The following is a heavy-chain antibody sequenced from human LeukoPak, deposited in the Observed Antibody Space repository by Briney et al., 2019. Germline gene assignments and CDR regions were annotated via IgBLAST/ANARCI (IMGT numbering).Heavy chain of an antibody. D-gene: IGHD1-26*01. Sequence: PGGSLRLSCAASGFTFSSYWMHWVRQAPGKGLVWVSRINSDGSSTSYADSVKGRFTISRDNAKNTLYLQMNSLRAEDTAVYYCAKDRGSKRIFDIWGQGTMVTVSS. CDR3: AKDRGSKRIFDI. CDR1: GFTFSSYW. V-gene: IGHV3-74*01. J-gene: IGHJ3*02. CDR2: INSDGSST.